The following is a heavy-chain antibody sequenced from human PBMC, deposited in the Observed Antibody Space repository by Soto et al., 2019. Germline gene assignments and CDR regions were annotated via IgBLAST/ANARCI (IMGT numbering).Heavy chain of an antibody. CDR3: ARGWGRISDY. J-gene: IGHJ4*02. Sequence: QVQLQQWGAGLLKPSETLSLTCAVYGGSFSGYYWSWIRQPPGKGLEWIGEINHSGSTNYNPSLKSRVTISVDTSKNQFSPKLSSVTAADTAVYYCARGWGRISDYWGQGALVAVSS. CDR2: INHSGST. V-gene: IGHV4-34*01. CDR1: GGSFSGYY. D-gene: IGHD7-27*01.